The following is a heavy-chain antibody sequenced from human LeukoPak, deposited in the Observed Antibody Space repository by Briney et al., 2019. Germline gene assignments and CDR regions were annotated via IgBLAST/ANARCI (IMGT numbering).Heavy chain of an antibody. V-gene: IGHV4-59*12. CDR3: ARGRSVIRYFQEPDY. Sequence: SETLSLTCTVSGGSISSYYWSWIRQPPGKGLEWIGNIYYSGSTYYNPSLKSRVTISVDTSKNQFSLKLSSVTAADTAVYYCARGRSVIRYFQEPDYWGQGTLVTVSS. CDR2: IYYSGST. J-gene: IGHJ4*02. D-gene: IGHD3-9*01. CDR1: GGSISSYY.